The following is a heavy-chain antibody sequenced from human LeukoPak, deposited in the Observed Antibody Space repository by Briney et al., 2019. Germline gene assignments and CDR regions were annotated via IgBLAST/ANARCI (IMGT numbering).Heavy chain of an antibody. Sequence: GASVKVSCKASGGTFSSYAVSWVRQAPGQGLEWMEGIIPIFGTANYAQKFQGRVTITADESTSTAYMELSSLRSEDTAVYYCARDRVRFNDMVRGGYYYGMDVWGKGTTVTVSS. J-gene: IGHJ6*04. V-gene: IGHV1-69*13. D-gene: IGHD3-10*01. CDR1: GGTFSSYA. CDR3: ARDRVRFNDMVRGGYYYGMDV. CDR2: IIPIFGTA.